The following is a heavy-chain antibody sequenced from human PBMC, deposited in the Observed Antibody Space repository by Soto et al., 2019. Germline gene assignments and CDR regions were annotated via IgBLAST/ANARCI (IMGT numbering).Heavy chain of an antibody. V-gene: IGHV3-48*02. D-gene: IGHD3-16*02. CDR1: GFTFSSYS. Sequence: GGSLRLSCAASGFTFSSYSMNWVRQAPGKGLEWVSYISSSSSTIYYADSVKGRFTISRDNAKNSLYLQMNSLRDEDTAVYYCASYYDYVWGSYRQIDYWGQGTLVTVS. CDR2: ISSSSSTI. J-gene: IGHJ4*02. CDR3: ASYYDYVWGSYRQIDY.